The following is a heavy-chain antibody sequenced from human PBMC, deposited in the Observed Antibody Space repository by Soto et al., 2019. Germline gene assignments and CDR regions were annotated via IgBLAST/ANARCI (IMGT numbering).Heavy chain of an antibody. V-gene: IGHV3-21*03. D-gene: IGHD5-18*01. J-gene: IGHJ4*02. CDR1: GFAFRSYN. CDR2: ISSGSSNI. Sequence: GGCLRLSFAASGFAFRSYNMNWVRKAPGKGLEWVASISSGSSNIYYADSVKGRLTITKDTSKNQVVLTMTNMDPVDTATYYCAHKSATAMVMYDYWGQGTLVTVSS. CDR3: AHKSATAMVMYDY.